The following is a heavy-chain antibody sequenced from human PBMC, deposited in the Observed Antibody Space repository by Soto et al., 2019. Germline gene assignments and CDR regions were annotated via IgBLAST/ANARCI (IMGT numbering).Heavy chain of an antibody. V-gene: IGHV3-11*05. J-gene: IGHJ4*02. D-gene: IGHD5-12*01. CDR1: VFTFSDYY. CDR3: ARDHPRYSGYDYVDY. Sequence: PGWSLRLSCVASVFTFSDYYMSWIRQAPGKGLEWVSYISSSSSYTNYADSVKGRFTISRDNAKNSLYLQMNSLRAEDTAVYYCARDHPRYSGYDYVDYWGQGT. CDR2: ISSSSSYT.